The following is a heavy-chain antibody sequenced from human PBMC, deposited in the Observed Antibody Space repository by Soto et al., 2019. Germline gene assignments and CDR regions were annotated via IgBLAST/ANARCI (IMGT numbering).Heavy chain of an antibody. CDR2: INAGNGNT. CDR1: GYTFTSYA. V-gene: IGHV1-3*01. Sequence: ASVKVSCKASGYTFTSYAMHWVRQAPGQRLEWMGWINAGNGNTKYSQKFQGRVTITRDTSASTAYMELSSLRSEDTAVYYCARVGGSARDYYYYYVMDVWGQGTTVTVSS. J-gene: IGHJ6*02. CDR3: ARVGGSARDYYYYYVMDV. D-gene: IGHD6-6*01.